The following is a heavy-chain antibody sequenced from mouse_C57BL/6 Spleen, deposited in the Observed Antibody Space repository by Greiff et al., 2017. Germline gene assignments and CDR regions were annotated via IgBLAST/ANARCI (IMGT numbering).Heavy chain of an antibody. D-gene: IGHD1-1*01. J-gene: IGHJ2*01. CDR2: INPNNGGT. V-gene: IGHV1-26*01. CDR3: ARSYYGPFDY. Sequence: EVQLQQSGPELVKPGASVKISCKASGYTFTDYYMNWVKQSHGKSLEWIGDINPNNGGTSYNQKFKGKATLTVDKSSSTAYMELRSLTSEDSAVYYCARSYYGPFDYWGQGTTLTVSS. CDR1: GYTFTDYY.